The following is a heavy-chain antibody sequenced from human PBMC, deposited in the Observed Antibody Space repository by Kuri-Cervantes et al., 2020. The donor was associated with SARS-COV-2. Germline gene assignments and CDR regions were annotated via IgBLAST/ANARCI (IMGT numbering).Heavy chain of an antibody. Sequence: SQTLSLTCSVNGGSFRGYYWTWIRQSPGNGLEWIGEINHSGSATYNPSLQSRVFISVDTSMNQFSLKLISVTAADTAVYYCARGRESNSPYYYHYFMDVWGKGTTVTVSS. CDR2: INHSGSA. CDR1: GGSFRGYY. CDR3: ARGRESNSPYYYHYFMDV. V-gene: IGHV4-34*01. D-gene: IGHD5-24*01. J-gene: IGHJ6*03.